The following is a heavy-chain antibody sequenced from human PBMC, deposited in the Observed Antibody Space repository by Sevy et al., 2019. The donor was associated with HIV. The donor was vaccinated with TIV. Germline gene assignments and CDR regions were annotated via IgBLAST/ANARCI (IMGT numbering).Heavy chain of an antibody. CDR3: ARVGYSSSSRIWFDY. D-gene: IGHD6-6*01. CDR2: IKEDGSEK. CDR1: GFTFRSYW. V-gene: IGHV3-7*01. Sequence: QQLGSLRLSCAASGFTFRSYWMSWVRQAPGKGLEWVANIKEDGSEKYYVDSVKGRFTISRDNAKNSLYLQMNSLRAEDTAVYYCARVGYSSSSRIWFDYWGQGTLVTVSS. J-gene: IGHJ4*02.